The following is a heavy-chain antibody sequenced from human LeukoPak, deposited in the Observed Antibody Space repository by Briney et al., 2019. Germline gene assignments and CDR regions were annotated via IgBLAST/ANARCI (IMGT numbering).Heavy chain of an antibody. Sequence: GGSRRLSCAASGFTFSSYAMSWVRQAPGKGLEWVSAISGSGGSTYYADSVKGRFTISRDNSKNTLYLQMNSLRAEDTAVYYCAKSTRRAHAYYFDYWGQGTLVTVSS. CDR2: ISGSGGST. J-gene: IGHJ4*02. CDR1: GFTFSSYA. CDR3: AKSTRRAHAYYFDY. V-gene: IGHV3-23*01.